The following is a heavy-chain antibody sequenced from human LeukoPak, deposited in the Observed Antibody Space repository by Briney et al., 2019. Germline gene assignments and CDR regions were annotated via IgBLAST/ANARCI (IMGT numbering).Heavy chain of an antibody. V-gene: IGHV3-9*01. D-gene: IGHD6-13*01. CDR1: GFTFDDYA. J-gene: IGHJ4*02. CDR3: AKDLEYSAAAASPFDY. CDR2: ISWNSGSI. Sequence: GGSLRLSCAASGFTFDDYAMHWVRQAPGKGLEWVSGISWNSGSIGYADSVKDRFTISRDNAKNSLYLQMNSLRAEDTALYYCAKDLEYSAAAASPFDYWGQGTLVTVSS.